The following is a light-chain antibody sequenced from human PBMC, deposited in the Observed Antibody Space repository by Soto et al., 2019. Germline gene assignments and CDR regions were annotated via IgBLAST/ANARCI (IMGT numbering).Light chain of an antibody. J-gene: IGLJ1*01. Sequence: QSVLTQPASVSAAPGQKVTMSCTGGSSNIGKYYVSWHQQLPGTAPKLLIYENDKRPSGVPDRFSGSKSGTSATLGITGLQTGDEADYFCGTWDSTLSIFVFGTGTKVTVL. CDR2: END. V-gene: IGLV1-51*02. CDR3: GTWDSTLSIFV. CDR1: SSNIGKYY.